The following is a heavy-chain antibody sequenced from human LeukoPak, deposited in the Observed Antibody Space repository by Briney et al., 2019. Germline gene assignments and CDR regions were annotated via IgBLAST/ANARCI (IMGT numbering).Heavy chain of an antibody. D-gene: IGHD1-26*01. CDR1: DGSINSYY. J-gene: IGHJ6*02. V-gene: IGHV4-59*01. CDR2: IYYNGNT. CDR3: ARGRSNYYGMDV. Sequence: SETLSLTCFVSDGSINSYYWNWIRRPPGKGLEWIGYIYYNGNTNYSPSLKSRVTMSVDTSKNLFSLKVSSVTAADTAVYYCARGRSNYYGMDVWGQGTTVTVSS.